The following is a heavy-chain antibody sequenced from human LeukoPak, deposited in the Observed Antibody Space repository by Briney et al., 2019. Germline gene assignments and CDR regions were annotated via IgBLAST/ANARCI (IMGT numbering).Heavy chain of an antibody. CDR1: GGSISSYY. CDR2: IYYSGST. J-gene: IGHJ4*02. D-gene: IGHD3-10*01. Sequence: SETLSLTCTVSGGSISSYYWSWIRQPPGKGLEWIGYIYYSGSTNYNPSLKSRVTISVDTSKNPFSLKLSSVTAADTAVYYCARALYYYGSGKEYYFDYWGQGTLVTVSS. V-gene: IGHV4-59*01. CDR3: ARALYYYGSGKEYYFDY.